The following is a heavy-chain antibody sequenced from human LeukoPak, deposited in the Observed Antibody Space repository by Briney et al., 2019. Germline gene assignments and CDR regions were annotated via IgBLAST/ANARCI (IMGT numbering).Heavy chain of an antibody. CDR2: IIPIFGTA. CDR1: GGTFSSYA. CDR3: ARTRGAAAGNSYYYYYYMDV. V-gene: IGHV1-69*13. J-gene: IGHJ6*03. Sequence: ASVKVSCKASGGTFSSYAISWVRQAPGQGLEWMGGIIPIFGTANYAQKFQGRVTITADESTSTAYMELSRLRSDDTAVYYCARTRGAAAGNSYYYYYYMDVWGKGTTVTVSS. D-gene: IGHD6-13*01.